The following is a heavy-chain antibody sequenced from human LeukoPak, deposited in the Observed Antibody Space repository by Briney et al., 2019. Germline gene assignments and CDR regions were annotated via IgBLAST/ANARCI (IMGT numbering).Heavy chain of an antibody. CDR2: INPNSGGT. CDR3: ARETPDNNWFDP. CDR1: GYTFTGYY. D-gene: IGHD3-9*01. J-gene: IGHJ5*02. Sequence: ASVKVSCKASGYTFTGYYMHWVRQAPGQGLEWMGWINPNSGGTNYAQKFQGRVTMTRDTSISTAYMELSSLRSEDTAVYYCARETPDNNWFDPWGQGTLVTVSS. V-gene: IGHV1-2*02.